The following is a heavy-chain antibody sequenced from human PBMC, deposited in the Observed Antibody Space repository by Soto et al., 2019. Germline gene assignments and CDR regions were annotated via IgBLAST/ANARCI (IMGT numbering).Heavy chain of an antibody. J-gene: IGHJ5*02. D-gene: IGHD1-1*01. Sequence: SETLSLTGTVSGGSISSYYCSWIRQPPWKGLEWIGYIYYSGITNYNPSLKSRVTISVDTSKNQFSLKLSSVTAEDTAVYYCAREPTPGSWFLLCGQRILVT. CDR1: GGSISSYY. CDR3: AREPTPGSWFLL. V-gene: IGHV4-59*01. CDR2: IYYSGIT.